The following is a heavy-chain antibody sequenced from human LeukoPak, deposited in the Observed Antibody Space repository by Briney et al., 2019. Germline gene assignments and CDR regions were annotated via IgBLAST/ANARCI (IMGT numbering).Heavy chain of an antibody. CDR1: GGSISSSSYY. Sequence: PSETLSLTCTVSGGSISSSSYYWGWIRRPPGKGLEWIGSIYYSGSTYYNPSLKSRVTISVDTSKNQFSPKLSSVTAADTAVYYCARDIAARPDNWFDPWGQGTLVTVSS. J-gene: IGHJ5*02. V-gene: IGHV4-39*01. CDR2: IYYSGST. CDR3: ARDIAARPDNWFDP. D-gene: IGHD6-6*01.